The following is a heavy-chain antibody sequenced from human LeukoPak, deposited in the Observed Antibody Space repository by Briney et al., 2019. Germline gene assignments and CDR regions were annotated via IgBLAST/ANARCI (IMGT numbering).Heavy chain of an antibody. V-gene: IGHV3-73*01. D-gene: IGHD3-16*01. CDR2: IRSKENSFAT. J-gene: IGHJ4*02. Sequence: PGGSLKLSCAASGFIFSDSAIHWVRQASGKGLEWVGRIRSKENSFATAYGASVQGRFTISRDDSKNTAYLQMKSLKIEDTALYYCTRHDLGAPGDYWGQGTLVTVSS. CDR3: TRHDLGAPGDY. CDR1: GFIFSDSA.